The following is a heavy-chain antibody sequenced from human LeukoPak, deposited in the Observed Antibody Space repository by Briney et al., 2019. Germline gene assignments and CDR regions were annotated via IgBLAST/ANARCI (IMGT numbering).Heavy chain of an antibody. CDR3: ARQARN. J-gene: IGHJ4*02. CDR2: IYYSGST. D-gene: IGHD1-14*01. Sequence: WGWIRQPPGKGLEWIGSIYYSGSTYYNPSLKSRVTISVDTSKNQFSLKLSSVTAADTAVYYCARQARNWGQGTLVTVSS. V-gene: IGHV4-39*01.